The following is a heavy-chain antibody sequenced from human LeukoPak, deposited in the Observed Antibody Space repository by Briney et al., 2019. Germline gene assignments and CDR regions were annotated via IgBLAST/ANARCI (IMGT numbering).Heavy chain of an antibody. Sequence: PGGSLRLSCEASGFTFSTYNMNWVRQAPGKGLQWVSYISSSSSTIYYADSVKGRFTISRDNAKNSLYLQMDTLRAEDSAVYYCAKNAGYSYGLYYFDYWGQGTLVTASS. CDR1: GFTFSTYN. J-gene: IGHJ4*02. CDR2: ISSSSSTI. CDR3: AKNAGYSYGLYYFDY. V-gene: IGHV3-48*04. D-gene: IGHD5-18*01.